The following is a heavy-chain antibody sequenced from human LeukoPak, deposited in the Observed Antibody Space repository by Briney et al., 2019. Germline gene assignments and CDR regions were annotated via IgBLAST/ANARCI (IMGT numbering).Heavy chain of an antibody. CDR3: ARVDRVSANTDY. CDR2: ISSNGGAT. J-gene: IGHJ4*02. CDR1: GFTFSSCA. D-gene: IGHD5/OR15-5a*01. V-gene: IGHV3-23*01. Sequence: GGSLRLSCAASGFTFSSCALTWVRQAPGKGLEWVSAISSNGGATFYGDSVKGRFTISRDNSKNTLYLQMNSLRVEDTAVYYCARVDRVSANTDYWGQGTLVTVSS.